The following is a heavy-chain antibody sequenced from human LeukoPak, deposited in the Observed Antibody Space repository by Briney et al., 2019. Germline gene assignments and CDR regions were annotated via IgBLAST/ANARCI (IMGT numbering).Heavy chain of an antibody. D-gene: IGHD4-23*01. V-gene: IGHV1-8*01. CDR2: MNPNSGNT. CDR1: GYTFTSYD. Sequence: GASVKVSCKASGYTFTSYDINWVRQATGQGLEWMGWMNPNSGNTGYAQKFQGRVTMTRNTSISTAYMELSSLRSEDTAVYYCARYRANSNDFFDYWGQGTLVTVSS. CDR3: ARYRANSNDFFDY. J-gene: IGHJ4*02.